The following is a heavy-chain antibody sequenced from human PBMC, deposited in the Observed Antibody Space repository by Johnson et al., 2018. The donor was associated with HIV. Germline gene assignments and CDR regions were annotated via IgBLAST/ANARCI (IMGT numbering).Heavy chain of an antibody. V-gene: IGHV3-7*05. CDR3: ARDQGWELRLTWGGDPFDI. Sequence: EVQLVESGGGLVQPGGSLRLSCAASGFTFGSYWMSWVRQAPGKGLEWVANIKQDGSEKYYVGSVKGRFTISRDNAEKSLYLQMNILRAEDTAVYYCARDQGWELRLTWGGDPFDIWGQGTMVTVSS. CDR2: IKQDGSEK. D-gene: IGHD1-26*01. CDR1: GFTFGSYW. J-gene: IGHJ3*02.